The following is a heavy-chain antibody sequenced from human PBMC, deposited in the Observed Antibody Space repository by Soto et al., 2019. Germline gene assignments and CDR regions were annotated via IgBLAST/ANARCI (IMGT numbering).Heavy chain of an antibody. Sequence: QAQLVESGGGVVQPGRSLRLSCAASGFMFSNHGMHWVRQAPGKGLEWVAVIWSDGNNRYYADSVKGRFTISRDNSKNTLYLQMNRLRAEDTAVYYCVRGDNWNDEASDYWGQGTLVTVSS. CDR3: VRGDNWNDEASDY. V-gene: IGHV3-33*01. J-gene: IGHJ4*02. CDR1: GFMFSNHG. CDR2: IWSDGNNR. D-gene: IGHD1-1*01.